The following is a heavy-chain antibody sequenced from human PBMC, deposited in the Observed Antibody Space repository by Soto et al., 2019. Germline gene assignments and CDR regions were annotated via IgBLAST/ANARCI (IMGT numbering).Heavy chain of an antibody. Sequence: EVQLLASGGGFIQPGGSLTLSCGASGFTFSQSDMSWVRQAPGKGPEWVSAISIGGGCTYYRDSVKGRFIISRDDSENTLSLQMNSLRADASAVYYCAKASPYSFGDFGSWSQGTLVIVSS. J-gene: IGHJ4*02. CDR2: ISIGGGCT. CDR3: AKASPYSFGDFGS. V-gene: IGHV3-23*01. CDR1: GFTFSQSD. D-gene: IGHD5-18*01.